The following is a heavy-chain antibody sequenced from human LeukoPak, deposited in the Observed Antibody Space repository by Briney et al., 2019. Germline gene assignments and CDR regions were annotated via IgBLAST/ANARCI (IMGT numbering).Heavy chain of an antibody. V-gene: IGHV3-23*01. Sequence: GGSLRLSCAASGFTFNNFAMTWVRQAPGKGLEWVSTISGSGGRTYYADSVQGRFTISRDNSKNTLYLQTNSLRGEDTAVYYCAKDLSTSNSPAWGYYYKYGMDVWGQGTTVTVSS. CDR1: GFTFNNFA. J-gene: IGHJ6*02. CDR2: ISGSGGRT. CDR3: AKDLSTSNSPAWGYYYKYGMDV. D-gene: IGHD3-16*01.